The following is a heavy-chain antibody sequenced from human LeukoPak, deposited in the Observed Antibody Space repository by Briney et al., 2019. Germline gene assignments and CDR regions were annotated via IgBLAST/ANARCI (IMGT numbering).Heavy chain of an antibody. D-gene: IGHD6-6*01. CDR2: IYHSGST. Sequence: PSETLSLTCSVSGGSMSSYYWSWIRQSPGKGLEWIGYIYHSGSTDYNSSLESRVTISVDTSKSQFSLKLSSVTAADTAVYYCARQQLVQRGFDYWGQGTLVTVSS. CDR3: ARQQLVQRGFDY. V-gene: IGHV4-59*12. J-gene: IGHJ4*02. CDR1: GGSMSSYY.